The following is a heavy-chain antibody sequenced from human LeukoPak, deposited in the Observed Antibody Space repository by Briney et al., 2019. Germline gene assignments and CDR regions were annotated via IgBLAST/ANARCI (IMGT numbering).Heavy chain of an antibody. D-gene: IGHD3-10*01. CDR2: VSGRGGGA. Sequence: GGSLRLSCAASGFTFSNYFMTWIRQAPGRGLEWVSYVSGRGGGAYYADSVKGRFAISRDNAKNSLFLQMNSLRVEDTAVYYCARDPTGDVMRSGGNSGAFDIWGQGTTVTVSS. J-gene: IGHJ3*02. CDR3: ARDPTGDVMRSGGNSGAFDI. CDR1: GFTFSNYF. V-gene: IGHV3-11*01.